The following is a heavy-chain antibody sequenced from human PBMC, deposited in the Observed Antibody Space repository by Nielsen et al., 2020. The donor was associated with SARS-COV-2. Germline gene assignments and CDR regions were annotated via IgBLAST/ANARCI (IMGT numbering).Heavy chain of an antibody. J-gene: IGHJ5*02. CDR2: IYHGGST. Sequence: SETLSLTCAVSGGSISSSNWWSWVRQPPGKGLEWIGEIYHGGSTNYNPSLKSRVTISVDKSKNQSSLKLSSVTAADTAVYYCARQPSIAARPGWFDPWGQGTLVTVSS. D-gene: IGHD6-6*01. CDR3: ARQPSIAARPGWFDP. CDR1: GGSISSSNW. V-gene: IGHV4-4*02.